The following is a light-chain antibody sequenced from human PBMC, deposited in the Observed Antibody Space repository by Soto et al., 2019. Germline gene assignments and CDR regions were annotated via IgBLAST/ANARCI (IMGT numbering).Light chain of an antibody. Sequence: DIQMTQSPSTLSGSVGDRVTITCRASQSVSNYLNWYQQKPGKPPRLLIYTVSSLQNGVSSRFSGSGSGTDFTLTISDVEPEDFAVYYCHQRQSWPRTFGQGTKVDIK. CDR1: QSVSNY. V-gene: IGKV1-39*01. CDR2: TVS. J-gene: IGKJ1*01. CDR3: HQRQSWPRT.